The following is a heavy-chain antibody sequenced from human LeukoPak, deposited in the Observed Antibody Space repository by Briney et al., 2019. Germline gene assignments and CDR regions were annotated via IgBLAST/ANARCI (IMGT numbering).Heavy chain of an antibody. D-gene: IGHD3-10*01. Sequence: PSETLSLTCTVSGGSISSYYWSWIRQPAGKGLEWIGRIYTSGNTNYNPSLKSRVTISVDKSKNQFSLKLSSVTAADTAVYYCARGGSGTYLSHLRFDYWGQGTLVTVSS. V-gene: IGHV4-4*07. CDR3: ARGGSGTYLSHLRFDY. J-gene: IGHJ4*02. CDR1: GGSISSYY. CDR2: IYTSGNT.